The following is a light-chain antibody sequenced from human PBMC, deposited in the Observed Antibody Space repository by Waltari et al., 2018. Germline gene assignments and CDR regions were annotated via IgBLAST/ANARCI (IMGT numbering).Light chain of an antibody. V-gene: IGKV4-1*01. CDR1: QSLLYSSNNKNY. CDR2: WAS. CDR3: MQGLQIPYT. Sequence: DIVMTQSPDSLAVSLGERATIHCKSSQSLLYSSNNKNYFGWFQQKPGQPPKLIIYWASTRESGVPDRFSGSGSGTDFTLKISRVEAEDVGVYYCMQGLQIPYTFGQGTKLEIK. J-gene: IGKJ2*01.